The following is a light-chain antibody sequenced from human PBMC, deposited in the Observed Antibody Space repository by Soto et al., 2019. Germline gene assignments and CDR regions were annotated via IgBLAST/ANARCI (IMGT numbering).Light chain of an antibody. J-gene: IGLJ3*02. V-gene: IGLV1-40*01. CDR3: QSYDNGLKL. CDR2: GST. Sequence: QSVLTQPPSLSGAPGQRVTISCTGDISNIGAGFDVHWYQHLPGTAPKLLIYGSTNRPSGVPDRFSGSQSGTSASLAITGLQAEDEGEYYCQSYDNGLKLFGGGTKLTVL. CDR1: ISNIGAGFD.